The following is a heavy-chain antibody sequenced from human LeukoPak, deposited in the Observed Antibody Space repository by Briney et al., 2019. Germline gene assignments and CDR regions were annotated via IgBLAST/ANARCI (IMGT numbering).Heavy chain of an antibody. J-gene: IGHJ4*02. CDR2: INAGNGNT. CDR3: ARTSYDILTGYYTLDY. Sequence: ASVKVSCKASGYTFTSYAMHWVRQAPGQRLEWMGWINAGNGNTKYSQKFQGRVTITRDTSASTAYMELSSLRSEDTAVYYWARTSYDILTGYYTLDYWGQGTLVTVSS. V-gene: IGHV1-3*01. CDR1: GYTFTSYA. D-gene: IGHD3-9*01.